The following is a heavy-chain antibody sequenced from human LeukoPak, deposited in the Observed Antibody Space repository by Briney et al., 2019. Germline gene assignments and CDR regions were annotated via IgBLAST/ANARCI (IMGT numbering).Heavy chain of an antibody. Sequence: ASVKVSCKASGVTFSNYAITWVRQAPGQGLEWMCRIVPIRDMTNYPQTFQGRVVIITDKSTNTVYMELSSLRSEDTALYYCARGPYDGTYYFDSWGQGTVITVSS. J-gene: IGHJ4*02. D-gene: IGHD3-22*01. CDR3: ARGPYDGTYYFDS. V-gene: IGHV1-69*04. CDR1: GVTFSNYA. CDR2: IVPIRDMT.